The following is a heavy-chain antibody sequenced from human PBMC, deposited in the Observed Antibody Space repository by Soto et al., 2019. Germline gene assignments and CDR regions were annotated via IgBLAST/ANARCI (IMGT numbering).Heavy chain of an antibody. CDR1: GGSISSGGYY. CDR3: AASPYSDDCTGYAAGSYHGDH. D-gene: IGHD3-9*01. V-gene: IGHV4-31*11. J-gene: IGHJ4*02. Sequence: QVQLQESGPGLVKPSQTLSLTCVVSGGSISSGGYYYTWIRQHPGKGLEWMGYIYYSGRTYYSPSLKSPVTISLDTTKNLTSLRLSAVTAADTALYYCAASPYSDDCTGYAAGSYHGDHWGQGTLVTVSS. CDR2: IYYSGRT.